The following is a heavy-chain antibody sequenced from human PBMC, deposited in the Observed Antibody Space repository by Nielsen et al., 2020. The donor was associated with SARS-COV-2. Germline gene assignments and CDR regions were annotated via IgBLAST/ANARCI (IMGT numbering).Heavy chain of an antibody. CDR3: AREDDSSGYTYGMDV. V-gene: IGHV3-21*01. CDR1: GFAFSTYW. CDR2: ISRSYTYI. J-gene: IGHJ6*02. D-gene: IGHD3-22*01. Sequence: GGSLRLSCAASGFAFSTYWMNWVRQAPGKGLEWVSSISRSYTYISYADSVKGRFTISRDNPKNSLYLQMNSLRAEDTAVYYCAREDDSSGYTYGMDVWGQGTTVTVSS.